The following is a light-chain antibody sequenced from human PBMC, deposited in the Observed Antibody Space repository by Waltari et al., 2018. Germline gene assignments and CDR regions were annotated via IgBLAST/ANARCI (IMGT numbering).Light chain of an antibody. CDR1: GRDVGIFNL. V-gene: IGLV2-23*02. CDR2: EVT. CDR3: CSYVGLGTYV. Sequence: QSGLAQPASASGSPGQPITITCTGTGRDVGIFNLSPWYQQRPGKAPRLLIYEVTKRAPGTSDRFSASKSGNTASLSISGLQAQEDEADYYCCSYVGLGTYVFGTGTKVTV. J-gene: IGLJ1*01.